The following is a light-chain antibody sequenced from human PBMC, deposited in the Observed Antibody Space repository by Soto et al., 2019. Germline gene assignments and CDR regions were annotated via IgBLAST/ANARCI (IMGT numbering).Light chain of an antibody. Sequence: DIPMTQSPSSLSASVGDRVTITCRASQSISSYLNWYQHKPGKAPKLLIYAASNLQSGVPSRFSGSGSGTDFTLAISSLQSEDFATYYCQQSYSTPPFTFGPGTKVDIK. J-gene: IGKJ3*01. CDR2: AAS. CDR3: QQSYSTPPFT. V-gene: IGKV1-39*01. CDR1: QSISSY.